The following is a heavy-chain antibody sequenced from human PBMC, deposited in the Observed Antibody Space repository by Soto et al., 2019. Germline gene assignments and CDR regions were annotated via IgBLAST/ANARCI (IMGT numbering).Heavy chain of an antibody. J-gene: IGHJ6*02. Sequence: ASVKVCCKASGYTFPTYGISWVRQAPGQGLEWVGWISVYNGNTNYAQKFQGRVTMTTDTSTSTAYMELRSLRSDDTAVYYCASLPSLGSGSRYYYGMDAWG. CDR2: ISVYNGNT. CDR1: GYTFPTYG. V-gene: IGHV1-18*01. D-gene: IGHD3-10*01. CDR3: ASLPSLGSGSRYYYGMDA.